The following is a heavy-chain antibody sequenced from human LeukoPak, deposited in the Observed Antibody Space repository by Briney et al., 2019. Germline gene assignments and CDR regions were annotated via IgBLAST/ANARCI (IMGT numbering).Heavy chain of an antibody. CDR3: ARDNSVRDEAWWFNP. Sequence: ASVKVSCKASGASFNNYAISWVRQAPGQGLEWMGGIIPIFGEGNYAQKYEDRVTITAGKSTSTVYMEMTSLRSEDTAVYYCARDNSVRDEAWWFNPWGQGTLVTVSS. V-gene: IGHV1-69*06. J-gene: IGHJ5*02. CDR2: IIPIFGEG. D-gene: IGHD5-24*01. CDR1: GASFNNYA.